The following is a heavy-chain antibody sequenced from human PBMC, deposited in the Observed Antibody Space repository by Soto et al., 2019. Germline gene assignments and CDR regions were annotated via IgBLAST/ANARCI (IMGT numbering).Heavy chain of an antibody. CDR3: ATNGRAMDFWSGYYAFDI. Sequence: ASVKVSCKVSGYTLTELSMHWVRQAPGKGLEWMGGFDPEDGETIYAQKFQGRVTMTEDTSTDTAYMELSRLRSEDTAVYYCATNGRAMDFWSGYYAFDIWGQGTMVTVSS. J-gene: IGHJ3*02. CDR1: GYTLTELS. CDR2: FDPEDGET. D-gene: IGHD3-3*01. V-gene: IGHV1-24*01.